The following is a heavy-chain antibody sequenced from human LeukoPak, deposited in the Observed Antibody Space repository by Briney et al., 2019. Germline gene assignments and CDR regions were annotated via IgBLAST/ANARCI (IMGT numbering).Heavy chain of an antibody. V-gene: IGHV4-61*02. CDR1: GDSISNGTYY. D-gene: IGHD5-18*01. CDR2: IYSTGST. Sequence: SQTLSLTCTVSGDSISNGTYYWNWIRQPAGKGLEWIGRIYSTGSTNYNPSLKSRVTISVDTSKNQFSLKLSSVTAADTAVYYCARVGGNSYGSFDYWGQGTLVTVSS. CDR3: ARVGGNSYGSFDY. J-gene: IGHJ4*02.